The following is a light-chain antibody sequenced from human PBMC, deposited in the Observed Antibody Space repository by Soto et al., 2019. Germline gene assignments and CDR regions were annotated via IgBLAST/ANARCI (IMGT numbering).Light chain of an antibody. V-gene: IGKV3-15*01. J-gene: IGKJ5*01. CDR1: QSVSSN. Sequence: EIVMTQSPSTLSVSPGERATLSCRASQSVSSNLAWYQQKPGQAPRLLIYGASTRATGIPARFSGSGSGTEFTLTISSMQSEDFSVYYCQQYNNWPPITFGQGTRLEIK. CDR3: QQYNNWPPIT. CDR2: GAS.